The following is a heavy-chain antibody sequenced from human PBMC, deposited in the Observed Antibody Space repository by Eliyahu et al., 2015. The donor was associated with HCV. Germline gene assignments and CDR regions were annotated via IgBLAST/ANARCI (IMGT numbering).Heavy chain of an antibody. Sequence: QVQLQESGPGLVEPSQTLSLTCTVSGGXISSGGXFWSWIRQHPGKDLEWIGYMHYSGSTYYSPSLKSRVTISVDTSENQFSLKLSSVTAADTAVYYCAKLGYCSSASCPRGGGFDVWGQGTMVTVSS. V-gene: IGHV4-31*03. D-gene: IGHD2-2*01. CDR2: MHYSGST. CDR1: GGXISSGGXF. CDR3: AKLGYCSSASCPRGGGFDV. J-gene: IGHJ3*01.